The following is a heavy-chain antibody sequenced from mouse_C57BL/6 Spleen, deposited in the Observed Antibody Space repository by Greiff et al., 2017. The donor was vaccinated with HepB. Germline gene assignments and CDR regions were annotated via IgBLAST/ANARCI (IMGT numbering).Heavy chain of an antibody. J-gene: IGHJ2*01. CDR2: IHPNSGSN. CDR3: ARHGVLRLDY. D-gene: IGHD1-2*01. V-gene: IGHV1-64*01. Sequence: VQLQQPGAELVKPGASVKLSCKASGYTFTSYWMHWVKQGPGQGLEWIGIIHPNSGSNNYNEKFKSKATLTVDKSSSTAYMQLSSLTSEDSAVYYCARHGVLRLDYWGQGTTLTVSS. CDR1: GYTFTSYW.